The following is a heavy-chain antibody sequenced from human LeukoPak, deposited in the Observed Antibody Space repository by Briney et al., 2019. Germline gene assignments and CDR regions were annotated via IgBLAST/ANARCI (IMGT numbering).Heavy chain of an antibody. CDR2: IKEDGSEE. CDR3: AELGITMIGGV. J-gene: IGHJ6*04. V-gene: IGHV3-7*01. Sequence: GGPLRLSCTGSGFTFGDYAISWVRQAPGKGLEWVANIKEDGSEEKYVDSVKGRFTISRDNAKNSLYLQMNSLRAEDTAVHYCAELGITMIGGVWGKGTTVTISS. D-gene: IGHD3-10*02. CDR1: GFTFGDYA.